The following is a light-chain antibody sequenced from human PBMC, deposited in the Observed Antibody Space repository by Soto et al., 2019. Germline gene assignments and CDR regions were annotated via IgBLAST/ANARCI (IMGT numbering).Light chain of an antibody. CDR2: GAT. CDR3: QLYGFSLWT. Sequence: EIVLTQFPGTLSLSPGERATLSCRASQSVSRSDLAWYQQKPGQAPRLLIYGATSRATGIPDRFSGFGSGTDFTLTISRLEPEDFAVYYCQLYGFSLWTFGQGTKVDIK. V-gene: IGKV3-20*01. J-gene: IGKJ1*01. CDR1: QSVSRSD.